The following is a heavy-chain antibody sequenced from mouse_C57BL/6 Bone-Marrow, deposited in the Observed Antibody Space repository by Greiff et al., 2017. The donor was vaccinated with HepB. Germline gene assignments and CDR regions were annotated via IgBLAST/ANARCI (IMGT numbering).Heavy chain of an antibody. J-gene: IGHJ2*01. D-gene: IGHD2-14*01. Sequence: QVQLKESGAELARPGASVKLSCKASGYTFTSYGIRWVKQRTGQGLEWIGEIYPRSGNTYYNEKFKGKATLTADKSSSTAYMELRSLTSEDSAVYLCARSGGYDGDYYFDYWGQGTTLTVSS. CDR3: ARSGGYDGDYYFDY. V-gene: IGHV1-81*01. CDR2: IYPRSGNT. CDR1: GYTFTSYG.